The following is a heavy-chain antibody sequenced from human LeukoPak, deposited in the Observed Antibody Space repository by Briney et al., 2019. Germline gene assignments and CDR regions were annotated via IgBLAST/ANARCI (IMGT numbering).Heavy chain of an antibody. V-gene: IGHV3-48*03. D-gene: IGHD6-19*01. J-gene: IGHJ4*02. Sequence: PGGSLRLSCAASEFTFSSYEMNWVRQAPGKGLEWVSYISSSGSSIYYADSVKGRFTISRDNSKNTLYLQMNSLRAEDTAVYYCAKSPPYSSGWYYFDYWGQGTLVTVSS. CDR2: ISSSGSSI. CDR3: AKSPPYSSGWYYFDY. CDR1: EFTFSSYE.